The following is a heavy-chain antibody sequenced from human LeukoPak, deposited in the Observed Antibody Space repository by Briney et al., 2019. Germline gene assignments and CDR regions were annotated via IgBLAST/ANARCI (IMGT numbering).Heavy chain of an antibody. V-gene: IGHV3-7*01. Sequence: GGSLRLPCAASGFTFSSYGMHWFRQAPAKGREWVANIKQDGSENYYVASVKGRFTISIDNAKNSLYLQMNSLTAEDTAVYYCSRVSRSTSFLDYYYYYYMDVWGKGTTVTVSS. CDR3: SRVSRSTSFLDYYYYYYMDV. D-gene: IGHD2-2*01. J-gene: IGHJ6*03. CDR2: IKQDGSEN. CDR1: GFTFSSYG.